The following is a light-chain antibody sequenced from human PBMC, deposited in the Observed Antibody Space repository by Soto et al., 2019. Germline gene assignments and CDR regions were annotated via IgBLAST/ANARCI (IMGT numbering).Light chain of an antibody. CDR2: GAS. J-gene: IGKJ4*01. CDR1: QSVSSNY. V-gene: IGKV3-20*01. CDR3: QQFSSYPLT. Sequence: EIVLTQSPGTLSLSPGERATLSCRASQSVSSNYLAWYQQKPGQAPRLLIYGASTRATGIQDRFSGGGSGTDFTLTIRRLEPEDFAVYYCQQFSSYPLTVGGGTKVDIK.